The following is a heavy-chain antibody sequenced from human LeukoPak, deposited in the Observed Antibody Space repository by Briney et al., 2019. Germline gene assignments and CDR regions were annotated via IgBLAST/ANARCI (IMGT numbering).Heavy chain of an antibody. Sequence: AASVTVSCTASGYTFTSYGISWVRQAPGQGLEWMGWISAYNGNTNYAQKLQGRVTMTTDTSTSTAYMELRSLRSDDTAVYYCARDGQLVPFWYYYYGMDVWGQGTTVTVSS. CDR2: ISAYNGNT. CDR1: GYTFTSYG. V-gene: IGHV1-18*01. CDR3: ARDGQLVPFWYYYYGMDV. J-gene: IGHJ6*02. D-gene: IGHD6-6*01.